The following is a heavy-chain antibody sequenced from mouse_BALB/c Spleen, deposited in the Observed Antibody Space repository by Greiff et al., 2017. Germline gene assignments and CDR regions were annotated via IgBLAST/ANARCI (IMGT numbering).Heavy chain of an antibody. Sequence: QVQLKESAAELARPGASVKMSCKASGYTFTSYTMHWVKQRPGQGLEWIGYINPSSGYTEYNQKFKDKTTLTADKSSSTAYMQLSSLTSEDSAVYYCARRGAVVPYFDYWGQGTTLTVSS. CDR1: GYTFTSYT. J-gene: IGHJ2*01. CDR3: ARRGAVVPYFDY. CDR2: INPSSGYT. D-gene: IGHD1-1*01. V-gene: IGHV1-4*02.